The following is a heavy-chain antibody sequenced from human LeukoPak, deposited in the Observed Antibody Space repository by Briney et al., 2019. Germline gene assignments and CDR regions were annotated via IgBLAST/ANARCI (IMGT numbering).Heavy chain of an antibody. J-gene: IGHJ4*02. D-gene: IGHD1-1*01. CDR3: ARAESSGPERLVLVHFDY. CDR2: IIPIFGTA. CDR1: GGTFSSYA. V-gene: IGHV1-69*13. Sequence: ASVKVSCKASGGTFSSYAISWVRQAPGQGLEWMGGIIPIFGTANYAQKFQGRVTITADESTSTAYMELSSLRSEDTAVSYCARAESSGPERLVLVHFDYWAREPWSPSPQ.